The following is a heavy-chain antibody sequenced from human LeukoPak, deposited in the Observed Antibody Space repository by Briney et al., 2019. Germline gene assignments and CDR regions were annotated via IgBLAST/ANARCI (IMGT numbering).Heavy chain of an antibody. J-gene: IGHJ4*02. CDR1: GYTFTTYD. CDR2: MNPNSGYT. D-gene: IGHD6-19*01. Sequence: ASVKVSCKASGYTFTTYDIDWVRQATGQGLEWMGWMNPNSGYTGYAQKFQGRVNITRDTSISTAYMELSSLRSEDTAVYYRARVAGSIDYWGQGTLVTVSS. V-gene: IGHV1-8*03. CDR3: ARVAGSIDY.